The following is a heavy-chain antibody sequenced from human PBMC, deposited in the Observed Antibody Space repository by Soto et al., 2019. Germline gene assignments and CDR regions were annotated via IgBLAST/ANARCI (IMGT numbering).Heavy chain of an antibody. Sequence: QVQLVQSGAEVKKPGASVKVSCKASGYTFTGYYMHWVRQAPGQGLEWMGWINPNSGGTNNAQKFQGWVTMTRDTSISTAYMELSRLRSDDTAVYYCARDSYGSVPGGNWFDPWGQGTLVTVSS. CDR3: ARDSYGSVPGGNWFDP. D-gene: IGHD3-10*01. V-gene: IGHV1-2*04. J-gene: IGHJ5*02. CDR1: GYTFTGYY. CDR2: INPNSGGT.